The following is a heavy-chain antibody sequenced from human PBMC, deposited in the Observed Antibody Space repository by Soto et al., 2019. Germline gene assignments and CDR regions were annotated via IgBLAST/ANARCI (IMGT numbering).Heavy chain of an antibody. CDR2: INHSGST. D-gene: IGHD6-19*01. Sequence: SETLSLTCAAYAGTFSGYYWSRILQPPGKGLEWIGEINHSGSTNYNPSLKSRVTISVDTSKNQFSLKLSSVTAADTAVYYCARGLRVITVGGRGRFTGFWGPGPLVTVSS. CDR3: ARGLRVITVGGRGRFTGF. J-gene: IGHJ2*01. CDR1: AGTFSGYY. V-gene: IGHV4-34*01.